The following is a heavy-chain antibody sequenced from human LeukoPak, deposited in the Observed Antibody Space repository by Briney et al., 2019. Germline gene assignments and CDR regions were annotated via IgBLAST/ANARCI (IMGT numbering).Heavy chain of an antibody. CDR3: ARIDYDILTHYYYYGMDV. CDR1: GFTFSSYS. J-gene: IGHJ6*02. CDR2: ISSSSSYI. D-gene: IGHD3-9*01. V-gene: IGHV3-21*01. Sequence: GGSLRLSCAASGFTFSSYSMNWVRQAPGKGLEWVSSISSSSSYIYYADSVKGRFTISRDNAKNSLYLQMNSLRAEDTAVYYCARIDYDILTHYYYYGMDVWGQGTTVTVSS.